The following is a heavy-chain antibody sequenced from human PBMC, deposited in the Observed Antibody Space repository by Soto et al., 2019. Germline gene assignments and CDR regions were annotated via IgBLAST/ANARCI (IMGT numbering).Heavy chain of an antibody. Sequence: SETLSLTCTVSGGSVSSGDYYWSWIRQPPGKGLEWIGYIYYSGSTYYNPSLKSRVTISVDTSKNQFSLKLCSVTAADTAVYYCAREFGYSSVRNPYSDYWGRGTLVTVSS. CDR2: IYYSGST. D-gene: IGHD6-19*01. V-gene: IGHV4-30-4*01. CDR3: AREFGYSSVRNPYSDY. CDR1: GGSVSSGDYY. J-gene: IGHJ4*02.